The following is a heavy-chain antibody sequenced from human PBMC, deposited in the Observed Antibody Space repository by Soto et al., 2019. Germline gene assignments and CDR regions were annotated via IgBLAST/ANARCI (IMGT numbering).Heavy chain of an antibody. CDR3: ARVSVPVVTAMYYYYYGMDV. V-gene: IGHV4-59*12. J-gene: IGHJ6*02. D-gene: IGHD2-21*02. Sequence: SETLSLTCTVSGGSISSYYWSWIRQPPGKGLEWIGNIYHSGITNYNPSLKSRVTISVDMSKNQFSLKLSSVTAADTVVYYCARVSVPVVTAMYYYYYGMDVWGQGTTVTVSS. CDR1: GGSISSYY. CDR2: IYHSGIT.